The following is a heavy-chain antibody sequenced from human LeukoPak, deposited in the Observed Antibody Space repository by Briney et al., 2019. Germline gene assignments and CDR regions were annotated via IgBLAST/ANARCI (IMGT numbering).Heavy chain of an antibody. CDR3: ARNRRSRTYYCGSGSYDH. Sequence: SETLSLTCAVYGGSFSGYYWSWIRQPPGKGLEWIGEINHSGSTNYNPSLKSRVTISVDTSKNQFSLKLSSVTAADTAEYYCARNRRSRTYYCGSGSYDHWGQGTLVTVSS. V-gene: IGHV4-34*01. J-gene: IGHJ4*02. D-gene: IGHD3-10*01. CDR2: INHSGST. CDR1: GGSFSGYY.